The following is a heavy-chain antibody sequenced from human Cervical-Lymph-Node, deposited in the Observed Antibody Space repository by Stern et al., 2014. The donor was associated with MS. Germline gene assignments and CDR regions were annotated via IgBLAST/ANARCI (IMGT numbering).Heavy chain of an antibody. CDR2: IHNSGTT. Sequence: QVQLQESGPGLVKPSQTLSLTCAVTGGSISSAEYYWSWIRKSPGKGLEWIEYIHNSGTTYYNPSLKSRVTISVDTSKNQFPLKLRSVTAADTAVYYCSRDADGYSLVFGYWGRGTLVTVSS. D-gene: IGHD5-24*01. CDR1: GGSISSAEYY. V-gene: IGHV4-30-4*01. J-gene: IGHJ4*02. CDR3: SRDADGYSLVFGY.